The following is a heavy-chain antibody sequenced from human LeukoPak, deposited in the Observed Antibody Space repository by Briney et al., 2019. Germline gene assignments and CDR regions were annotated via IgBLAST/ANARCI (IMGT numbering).Heavy chain of an antibody. CDR2: ISSSSSTI. V-gene: IGHV3-48*04. CDR1: GFTVSSYG. J-gene: IGHJ4*02. CDR3: ARASDEVAAAGDFDY. Sequence: GGSLRLSCAASGFTVSSYGMSWVRQAPGKGLEWVSYISSSSSTIYYADSVKGRFTISRDNAKNSLYLQMNSLRAEDTALYYCARASDEVAAAGDFDYWGQGTLVTVSS. D-gene: IGHD6-13*01.